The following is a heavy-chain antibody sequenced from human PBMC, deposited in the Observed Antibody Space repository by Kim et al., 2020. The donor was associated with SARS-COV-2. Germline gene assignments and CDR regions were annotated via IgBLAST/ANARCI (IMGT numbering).Heavy chain of an antibody. V-gene: IGHV3-21*01. J-gene: IGHJ4*02. CDR3: ASHPGYYGSGNDIDY. CDR2: ISSSSSYI. D-gene: IGHD3-10*01. Sequence: GGSLRLSCAASGFTFSSYSMNWVRQAPGKGLEWVSSISSSSSYIYYADSVKGRFTISRDNAKNSLYLQMNSLRAEDTAVYYCASHPGYYGSGNDIDYWGQGTLVTVSS. CDR1: GFTFSSYS.